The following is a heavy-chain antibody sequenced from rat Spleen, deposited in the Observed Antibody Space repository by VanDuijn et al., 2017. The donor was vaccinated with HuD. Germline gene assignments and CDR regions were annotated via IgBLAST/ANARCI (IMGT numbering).Heavy chain of an antibody. CDR3: ARLRWDVMDA. J-gene: IGHJ4*01. D-gene: IGHD1-5*01. V-gene: IGHV5-20*01. Sequence: EVQLVESGGGLLQPGRSLKLSCAASGFTFSDYYMAWVRQAPTKGLEWVASISYDGGSTYYRDSVKGRFTISRDNAKSSLYLQMDSLRSEDTATYYCARLRWDVMDAWGQGASVTVSS. CDR2: ISYDGGST. CDR1: GFTFSDYY.